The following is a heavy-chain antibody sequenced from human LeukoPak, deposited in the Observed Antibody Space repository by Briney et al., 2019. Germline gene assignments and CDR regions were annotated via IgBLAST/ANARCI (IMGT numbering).Heavy chain of an antibody. D-gene: IGHD3-16*02. CDR2: ISSSSSYI. Sequence: GGSLRLSCAASGFTFSSYSMNWVRQAPGKGLEWVSSISSSSSYIYYADSVKGRFTISRDNAKNSLYLQMNSLRAEDTAVYYCAKDPTFFLSSEHADGWFESWGRGALVTVSS. CDR1: GFTFSSYS. V-gene: IGHV3-21*01. CDR3: AKDPTFFLSSEHADGWFES. J-gene: IGHJ5*01.